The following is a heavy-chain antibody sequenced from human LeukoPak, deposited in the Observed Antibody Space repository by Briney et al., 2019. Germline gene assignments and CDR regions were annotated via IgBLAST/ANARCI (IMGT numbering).Heavy chain of an antibody. V-gene: IGHV3-49*04. Sequence: GGSLRLSCTASGFTFGGYAMSWVRQAPGKGLEWVGFIRSKAYGGTTEYAASVKGRFTISRDDSKSIAYLQMNSLKTEDTAVYYCTRGIAYCGGDCFYYFDYWGQGTLVTVSS. CDR1: GFTFGGYA. CDR2: IRSKAYGGTT. CDR3: TRGIAYCGGDCFYYFDY. D-gene: IGHD2-21*02. J-gene: IGHJ4*02.